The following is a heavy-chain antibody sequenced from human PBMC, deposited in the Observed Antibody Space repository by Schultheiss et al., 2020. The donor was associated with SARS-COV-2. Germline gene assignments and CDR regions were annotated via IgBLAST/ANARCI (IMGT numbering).Heavy chain of an antibody. D-gene: IGHD3-3*01. CDR2: ISWDGGST. V-gene: IGHV3-43*02. Sequence: GGSLRLSCAASGFTFSSYGMHWVRQAPGKGLEWVSLISWDGGSTYYADSVKGRFTISRDNSKNSLYLQMNSLRTEDTALYYCAKDVTSRAYDFWSGYMVYNYYGMDVWGQGTTVTVSS. CDR1: GFTFSSYG. CDR3: AKDVTSRAYDFWSGYMVYNYYGMDV. J-gene: IGHJ6*02.